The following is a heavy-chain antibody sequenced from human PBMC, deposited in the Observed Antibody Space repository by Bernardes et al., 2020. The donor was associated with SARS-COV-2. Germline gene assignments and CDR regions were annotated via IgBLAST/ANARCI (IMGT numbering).Heavy chain of an antibody. V-gene: IGHV3-15*01. CDR3: TSESDNDDGSDYPTIAIDY. D-gene: IGHD3-22*01. Sequence: RSLSYETSGFPFRKAWISWVRQASGKGLEWVGDIKSRTDGGTTDYGAPGQGRFTLSRDDSKNTLYLQMNSLKTEDTSVYYCTSESDNDDGSDYPTIAIDYWGQGTLVIVSA. CDR2: IKSRTDGGTT. CDR1: GFPFRKAW. J-gene: IGHJ4*02.